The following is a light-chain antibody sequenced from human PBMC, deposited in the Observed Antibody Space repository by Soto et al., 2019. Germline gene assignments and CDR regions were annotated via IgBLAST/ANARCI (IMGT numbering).Light chain of an antibody. CDR3: SSYTRSDSRV. Sequence: QSALPQPASVSGSPGQSITISCTGTSSDVGGYNYVSWYQQHPGKAPKLVIYDVSNRPSGVSSRFSGFKSGNTASLTISGLQAEDEADYYCSSYTRSDSRVFGGGTKVTVL. V-gene: IGLV2-14*03. J-gene: IGLJ3*02. CDR2: DVS. CDR1: SSDVGGYNY.